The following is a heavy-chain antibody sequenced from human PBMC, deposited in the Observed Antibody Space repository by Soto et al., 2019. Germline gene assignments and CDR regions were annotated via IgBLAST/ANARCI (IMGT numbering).Heavy chain of an antibody. V-gene: IGHV1-46*01. CDR2: INPSGGST. Sequence: ASVKVSCKASGYTFTSYYMHWVRHAPGQGLEWMGIINPSGGSTSYAQKFQGRVTMTRDTSTSTVYMELSSLRSEDTAVYYCAMSGYYDILTGYLTHAFDIWGQGTMVTVSS. D-gene: IGHD3-9*01. J-gene: IGHJ3*02. CDR1: GYTFTSYY. CDR3: AMSGYYDILTGYLTHAFDI.